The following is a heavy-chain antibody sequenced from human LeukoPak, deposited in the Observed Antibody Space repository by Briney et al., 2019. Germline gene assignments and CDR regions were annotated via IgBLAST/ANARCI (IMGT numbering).Heavy chain of an antibody. J-gene: IGHJ4*02. CDR2: IKQDGSEK. CDR3: ASAELWSTSDFDY. CDR1: GFTFSSYW. V-gene: IGHV3-7*03. D-gene: IGHD5-18*01. Sequence: GGSLRLSCAASGFTFSSYWMSWVRQAPGKGLEWVANIKQDGSEKYYVDSVKGRFTISRDNAKNSLYLQMNSLRAEDTAVYYCASAELWSTSDFDYWGQGTLVTVSS.